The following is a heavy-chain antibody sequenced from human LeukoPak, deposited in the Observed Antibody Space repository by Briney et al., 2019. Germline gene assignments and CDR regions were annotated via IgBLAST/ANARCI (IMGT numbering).Heavy chain of an antibody. Sequence: SETLSLTCAVSGYSLSIGYYWGWTRHPPGKGLGGMGIIYHRGSTYYNPPLKSRVTVPRDRSKNQFSLKLSSLTARTPAGYFFARHPDYYGSGNYYYFMDVWGKGTSVTVSS. V-gene: IGHV4-38-2*01. CDR2: IYHRGST. J-gene: IGHJ6*03. CDR3: ARHPDYYGSGNYYYFMDV. D-gene: IGHD3-10*01. CDR1: GYSLSIGYY.